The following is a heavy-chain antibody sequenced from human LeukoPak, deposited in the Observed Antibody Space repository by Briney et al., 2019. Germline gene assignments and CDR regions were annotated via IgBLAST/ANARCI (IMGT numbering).Heavy chain of an antibody. D-gene: IGHD1-26*01. V-gene: IGHV4-59*01. J-gene: IGHJ4*02. Sequence: SETLSLTCAVYGGSFSGYYWSWIRQPPGKGLEWIGYIYYSGSTNYNPSLKSRVTISVDTSKNQFSLKLSSVTAADTAVYYCARDSGSYYAYFDYWGQGTLVTVSS. CDR2: IYYSGST. CDR3: ARDSGSYYAYFDY. CDR1: GGSFSGYY.